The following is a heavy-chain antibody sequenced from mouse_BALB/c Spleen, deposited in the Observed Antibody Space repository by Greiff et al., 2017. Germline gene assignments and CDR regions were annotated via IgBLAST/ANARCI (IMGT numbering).Heavy chain of an antibody. D-gene: IGHD2-1*01. CDR3: AREVYGNYLYWYFDV. CDR2: ISYDGSN. CDR1: GYSITSGYY. V-gene: IGHV3-6*02. Sequence: ESGPGLVKPSQSLSLTCSVTGYSITSGYYWNWIRQFPGNKLEWMGYISYDGSNNYNPSLKNRISITRDTSKNQFFLKLNSVTTEDTATYYCAREVYGNYLYWYFDVWGAGTTVTVSS. J-gene: IGHJ1*01.